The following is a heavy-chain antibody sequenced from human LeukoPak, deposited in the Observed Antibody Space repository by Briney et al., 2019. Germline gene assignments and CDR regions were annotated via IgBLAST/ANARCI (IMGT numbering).Heavy chain of an antibody. D-gene: IGHD3-3*01. CDR3: ARGNQYYDFWSGYSSLDY. Sequence: GVSLRLSCVASRFTLSSYWMNWVRQAPGKGLVWVARTNYDGSYIYYADSVKGRFTISRDNAKNSLYLQMNSLRAEDTAVYYCARGNQYYDFWSGYSSLDYWGQGTLVTVSS. J-gene: IGHJ4*02. CDR2: TNYDGSYI. V-gene: IGHV3-74*01. CDR1: RFTLSSYW.